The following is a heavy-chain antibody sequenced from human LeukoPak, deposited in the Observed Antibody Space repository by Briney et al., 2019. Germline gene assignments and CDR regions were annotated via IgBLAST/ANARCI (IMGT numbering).Heavy chain of an antibody. D-gene: IGHD3-22*01. Sequence: SETLSLACTVSGGSISSYYWSWIRQPAGKGLEWIGRIYTSGSTNYNPSLKSRVTMSVDTSKNQFSLKLSSVTAADTAVYYCARSPIVVVITYFDYWGQGTLVTVSS. CDR2: IYTSGST. CDR3: ARSPIVVVITYFDY. CDR1: GGSISSYY. V-gene: IGHV4-4*07. J-gene: IGHJ4*02.